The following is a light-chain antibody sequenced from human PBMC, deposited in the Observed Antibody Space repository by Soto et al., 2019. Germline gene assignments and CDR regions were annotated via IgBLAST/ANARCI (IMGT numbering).Light chain of an antibody. V-gene: IGLV2-14*01. CDR1: SSDVGGYSY. CDR2: EVS. J-gene: IGLJ1*01. CDR3: TSYRSSSTLYV. Sequence: QSVLTQPPSVSESPGQKVTISCTGTSSDVGGYSYVSWYQQYPGKAPKLMIYEVSNRPSGVSNRFSGSKSGNTASLTISGLQAEDEADYYCTSYRSSSTLYVFGTGTKLTVL.